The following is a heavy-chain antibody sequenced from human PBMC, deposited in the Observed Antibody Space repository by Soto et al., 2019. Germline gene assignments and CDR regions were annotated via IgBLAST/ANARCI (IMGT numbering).Heavy chain of an antibody. Sequence: GESLKISCKGSGYSVTSYWIGWVRQMPGKGLEWMGIIYPGDSDTRYSPSFQGQVTISADKSISTAYLQWSSLKASDTAMYYCARHLEYSSYYMDVWGKGTTVTVS. V-gene: IGHV5-51*01. CDR1: GYSVTSYW. CDR2: IYPGDSDT. D-gene: IGHD5-18*01. CDR3: ARHLEYSSYYMDV. J-gene: IGHJ6*03.